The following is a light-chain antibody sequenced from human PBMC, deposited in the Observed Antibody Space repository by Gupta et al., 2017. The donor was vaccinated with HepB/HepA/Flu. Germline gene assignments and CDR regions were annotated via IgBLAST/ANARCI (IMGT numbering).Light chain of an antibody. J-gene: IGKJ1*01. CDR2: KST. CDR1: QSISSW. CDR3: QHYNSYWT. V-gene: IGKV1-5*03. Sequence: DIPMTQSPSTLSASVGDRVTITCRASQSISSWLACYQQKPGKDPKLLNYKSTSLDSGVPSRFSGSGSGTEFTPTISILQPDDFATYDCQHYNSYWTFGQGTKVEIK.